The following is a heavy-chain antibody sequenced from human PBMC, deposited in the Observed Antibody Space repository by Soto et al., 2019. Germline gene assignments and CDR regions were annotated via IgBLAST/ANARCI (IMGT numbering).Heavy chain of an antibody. J-gene: IGHJ4*02. D-gene: IGHD1-7*01. CDR2: SRDKPNRYTT. Sequence: VQLVESGGGLVQPGGSLRLSCAASGFTFSDHYMDWVRQAPGKGLEWVGRSRDKPNRYTTEYAASVKDRFTISRDDSQNSVYLQMSSLKTEDTGVYYCVRTGRNYYSDHWGQGTLVTVSS. CDR3: VRTGRNYYSDH. V-gene: IGHV3-72*01. CDR1: GFTFSDHY.